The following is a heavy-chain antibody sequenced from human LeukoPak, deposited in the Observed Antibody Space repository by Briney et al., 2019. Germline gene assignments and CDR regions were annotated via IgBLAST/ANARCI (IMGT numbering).Heavy chain of an antibody. CDR2: ISGSGGTT. CDR3: AKDQQRYSSSWYPGDY. J-gene: IGHJ4*02. V-gene: IGHV3-23*01. CDR1: GFTFSNYA. Sequence: GGSLRLSCAASGFTFSNYAMSWVRQAPGKGLEWVSVISGSGGTTYYADSVKGRFTISRDNAKNSLYLQMNSLRAEDTALYYCAKDQQRYSSSWYPGDYWGQGTLVTVSS. D-gene: IGHD6-13*01.